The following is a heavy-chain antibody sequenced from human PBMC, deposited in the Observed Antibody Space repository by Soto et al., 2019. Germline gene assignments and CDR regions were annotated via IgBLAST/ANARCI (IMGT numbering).Heavy chain of an antibody. CDR1: GFTFSTYA. CDR3: ARSSSGYQFALDP. CDR2: VSASGLNT. Sequence: GGSLRLSCAASGFTFSTYAMAWVRQAPGKGLEWVSGVSASGLNTDYADPVKGRFYISRDNAKNTLYLQMNSLRAEDTAVYYCARSSSGYQFALDPWGQGTLVTVSS. J-gene: IGHJ5*02. V-gene: IGHV3-23*01. D-gene: IGHD3-22*01.